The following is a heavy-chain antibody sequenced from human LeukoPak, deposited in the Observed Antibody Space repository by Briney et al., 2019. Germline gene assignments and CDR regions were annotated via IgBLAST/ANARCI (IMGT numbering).Heavy chain of an antibody. CDR1: GYSISSGYY. CDR2: IYHSGST. D-gene: IGHD1-26*01. Sequence: SETLSLTCTVSGYSISSGYYWGWIRQPPGKGLEGIGSIYHSGSTYYNPPLKSRVTISVDTSKNQFSLKLSSVTAADTAVYYCARDGIVGARDSNWGQGTLVTVSS. J-gene: IGHJ4*02. CDR3: ARDGIVGARDSN. V-gene: IGHV4-38-2*02.